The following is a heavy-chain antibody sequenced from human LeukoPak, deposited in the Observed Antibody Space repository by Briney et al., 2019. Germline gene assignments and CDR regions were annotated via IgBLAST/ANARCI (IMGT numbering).Heavy chain of an antibody. CDR2: ISYDGSDK. D-gene: IGHD3-16*01. CDR3: ASSRGSQNAFDI. J-gene: IGHJ4*02. Sequence: GGSLRLSCAASGFTFSSFGMHWVRQAPGKGLEWVAVISYDGSDKYYADSVKGRFTISRDSSKNTLYLQMNSLRAEDTAVYYCASSRGSQNAFDIWGQGTLVTVSS. CDR1: GFTFSSFG. V-gene: IGHV3-30*14.